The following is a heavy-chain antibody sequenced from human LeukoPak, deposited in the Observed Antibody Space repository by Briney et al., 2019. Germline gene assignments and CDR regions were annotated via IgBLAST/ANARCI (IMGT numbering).Heavy chain of an antibody. CDR2: IIPILGTA. CDR1: GGTFSSYA. J-gene: IGHJ4*02. V-gene: IGHV1-69*13. D-gene: IGHD6-13*01. CDR3: ARHGAAAVLLFDY. Sequence: GASVTVSCKASGGTFSSYANNWVRQAPGQGLELMGGIIPILGTANYAQKFQGRVTITADESTSTAYMELSSLRSEDTAVYYCARHGAAAVLLFDYWVQGTLVTVSS.